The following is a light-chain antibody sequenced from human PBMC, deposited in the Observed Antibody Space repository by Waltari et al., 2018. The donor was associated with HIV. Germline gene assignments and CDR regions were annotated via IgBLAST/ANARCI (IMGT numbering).Light chain of an antibody. Sequence: QSVMTQPPSASGTPGQRVTISCSGSSSNIGRNYVNWYQQLPGTTPKLLISRNNQWPSGVPDRFSGSKSGTSASLTISGLRSEDEADYYCAAWDDSLSGSWVFGGGTQVTVL. CDR2: RNN. CDR3: AAWDDSLSGSWV. V-gene: IGLV1-47*01. CDR1: SSNIGRNY. J-gene: IGLJ3*02.